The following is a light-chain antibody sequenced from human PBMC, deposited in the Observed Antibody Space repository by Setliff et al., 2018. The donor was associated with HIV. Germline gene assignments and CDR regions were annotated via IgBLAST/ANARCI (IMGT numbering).Light chain of an antibody. J-gene: IGLJ1*01. Sequence: QSVLTQPASVSGSPGQSITISCTGTSSDVGGYGYVSWYQQHPGKAPKLMIYEVSNRPSGVSNRFSGSKSGNTASLTISGLQAEDEADYYCSSYTSSFTRVFGTGTKVTVL. CDR2: EVS. CDR3: SSYTSSFTRV. CDR1: SSDVGGYGY. V-gene: IGLV2-14*01.